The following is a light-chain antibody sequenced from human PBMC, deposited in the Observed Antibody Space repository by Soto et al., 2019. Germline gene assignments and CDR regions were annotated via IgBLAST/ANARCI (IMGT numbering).Light chain of an antibody. J-gene: IGLJ3*02. Sequence: QSALTQPPSASGSPGQSVTISCTGTSSDVGAYKYVSWYQQYPGKAPKLMIYEVTKRPSGAPDRFSGSKSGNTASLTVSGLQAEEEADYYCASYVGNDIWVFGGGTKLTVL. V-gene: IGLV2-8*01. CDR2: EVT. CDR3: ASYVGNDIWV. CDR1: SSDVGAYKY.